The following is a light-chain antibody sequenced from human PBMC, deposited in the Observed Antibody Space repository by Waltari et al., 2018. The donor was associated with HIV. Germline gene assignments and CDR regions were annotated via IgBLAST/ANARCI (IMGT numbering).Light chain of an antibody. CDR1: KLADKF. CDR2: QGS. V-gene: IGLV3-1*01. J-gene: IGLJ2*01. Sequence: TQPPSVSISSGQTASIPCSGEKLADKFPCWYQKKPGPPPILLVYQGSKRPAGSPERFSASKSANTATWTSGGAQPLDEAVYFCQAWDANHAVFGGGTALTVL. CDR3: QAWDANHAV.